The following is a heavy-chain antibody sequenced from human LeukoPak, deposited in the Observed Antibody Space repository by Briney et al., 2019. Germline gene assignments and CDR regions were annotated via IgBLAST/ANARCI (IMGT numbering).Heavy chain of an antibody. CDR3: ARGGRGYCTSSSCYFDY. CDR1: GDSVSSTA. Sequence: SQTLSLTCAISGDSVSSTAWNWIRQSPSRGLEWLGRTYYRSKWYNDYAVSVRSRITINPDTSKNQFSLQLNSVTPEDTAVYYCARGGRGYCTSSSCYFDYWGQGTLVTVSS. V-gene: IGHV6-1*01. CDR2: TYYRSKWYN. J-gene: IGHJ4*02. D-gene: IGHD2-2*01.